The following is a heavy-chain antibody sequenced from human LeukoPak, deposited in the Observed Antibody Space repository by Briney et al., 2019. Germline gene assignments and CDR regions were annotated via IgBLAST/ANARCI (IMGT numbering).Heavy chain of an antibody. CDR2: MSSDGSDT. CDR1: DFTFSSFW. V-gene: IGHV3-74*01. J-gene: IGHJ3*02. Sequence: GGPLGPPCAASDFTFSSFWIHWFRQAPGRGLVGFHRMSSDGSDTNYADSVKGRFAISRDNAKNTLYLQMNSLRAEDTAVYYCARAVTGVGDAFDIWGQGTMVTVSS. D-gene: IGHD4-11*01. CDR3: ARAVTGVGDAFDI.